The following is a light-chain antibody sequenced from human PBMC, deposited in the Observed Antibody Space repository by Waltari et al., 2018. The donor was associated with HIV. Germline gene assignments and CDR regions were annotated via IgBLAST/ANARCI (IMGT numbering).Light chain of an antibody. V-gene: IGLV2-23*02. CDR1: SSNVGTYNL. CDR3: CSYAGSDTLV. CDR2: EVK. J-gene: IGLJ3*02. Sequence: HSALTQPASVSGSPGPSITISCPGTSSNVGTYNLVSWYQPHPDNAPKLLIYEVKRRPSGLSDRFSGSKSGNTASLTVSGLQAEDEAIYYCCSYAGSDTLVFGGGTSLTIL.